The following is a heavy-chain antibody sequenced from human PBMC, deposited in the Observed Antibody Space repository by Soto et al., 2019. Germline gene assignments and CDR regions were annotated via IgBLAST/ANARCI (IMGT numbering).Heavy chain of an antibody. CDR3: TTQVYACSPSPIGS. CDR1: GFTFSNFA. CDR2: MSGSGDTT. V-gene: IGHV3-23*01. Sequence: PGGSRRLSCRGSGFTFSNFAMKWVRQAPNKGLERVSTMSGSGDTTYYAESVKGRFTISRDNSKNTLFLHMTALRADDTAIYFCTTQVYACSPSPIGSWVQGNLV. D-gene: IGHD2-15*01. J-gene: IGHJ4*02.